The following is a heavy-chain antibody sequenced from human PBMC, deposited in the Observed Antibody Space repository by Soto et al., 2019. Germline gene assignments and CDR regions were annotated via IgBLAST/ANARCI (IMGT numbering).Heavy chain of an antibody. J-gene: IGHJ6*02. CDR3: ASHLGYCSGGSCYRDYYGMDV. Sequence: PGGSLRLSCAASGFTVSSNYMSWVRQAPGKGLEWVSVIYSGGSTYYADSVKGRFTISRHNSKNPLYLQMNSLRAEDTAVYYCASHLGYCSGGSCYRDYYGMDVWGQGT. CDR1: GFTVSSNY. V-gene: IGHV3-53*04. CDR2: IYSGGST. D-gene: IGHD2-15*01.